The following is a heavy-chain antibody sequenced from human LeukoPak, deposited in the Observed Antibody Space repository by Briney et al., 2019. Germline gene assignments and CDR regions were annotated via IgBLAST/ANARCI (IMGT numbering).Heavy chain of an antibody. D-gene: IGHD1-14*01. V-gene: IGHV1-2*02. CDR2: IHPNNGDT. Sequence: ASVKVSCKASGYAFTGYYFHRVRQAPGQGLEWVGWIHPNNGDTNSAQKFQGRVTMTRDTSISTAYMELNRLTSDDTAVYYCARSNRDSFDYWGQGTLVTVSS. CDR1: GYAFTGYY. CDR3: ARSNRDSFDY. J-gene: IGHJ4*02.